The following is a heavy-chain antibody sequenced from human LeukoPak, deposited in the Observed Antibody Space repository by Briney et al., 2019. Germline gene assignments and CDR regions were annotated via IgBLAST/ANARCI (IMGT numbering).Heavy chain of an antibody. J-gene: IGHJ4*02. V-gene: IGHV3-23*01. CDR1: GFTFSSYA. D-gene: IGHD3-16*02. CDR2: ISGSGAGT. CDR3: ARDLTPLMITFGGVIVD. Sequence: GGSLRLSCAVSGFTFSSYAMNWVRQAPGKGLEWVSGISGSGAGTYYADSVKGRFTISRDNSKNTLYLQMNSLRAEDTAVYYCARDLTPLMITFGGVIVDWGQGTLVTVSS.